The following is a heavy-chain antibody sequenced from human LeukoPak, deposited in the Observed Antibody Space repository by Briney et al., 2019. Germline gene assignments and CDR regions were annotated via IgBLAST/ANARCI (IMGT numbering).Heavy chain of an antibody. CDR2: IYWNDDK. V-gene: IGHV2-5*01. Sequence: SGPTLVNPTQTLTLTCTFSGFSLSTSGVGVGWIRQPPGKALEWLALIYWNDDKRYSPSLKSRLTITKDTSENQAVLIMTNMDPVDTTRYYCTRVLSRGGSGSYSTPALGNWGQGTLGTVSS. CDR1: GFSLSTSGVG. CDR3: TRVLSRGGSGSYSTPALGN. D-gene: IGHD1-26*01. J-gene: IGHJ4*02.